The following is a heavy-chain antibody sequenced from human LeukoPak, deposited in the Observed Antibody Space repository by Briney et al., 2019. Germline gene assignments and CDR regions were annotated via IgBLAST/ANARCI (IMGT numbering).Heavy chain of an antibody. CDR2: FFLKGST. CDR1: GYTITSAYY. CDR3: ARVARCTSCFDVDY. Sequence: SETLSLTCTVSGYTITSAYYWGWIRQPPGKGLEWIGSFFLKGSTYYNPSLKSRVTISVDTSKNQFSLTLSSVTAADTAVYYCARVARCTSCFDVDYWGQGTLVTVSS. V-gene: IGHV4-38-2*02. J-gene: IGHJ4*02. D-gene: IGHD2-2*01.